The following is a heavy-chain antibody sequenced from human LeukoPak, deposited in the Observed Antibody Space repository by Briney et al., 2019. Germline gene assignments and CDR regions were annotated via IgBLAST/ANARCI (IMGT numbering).Heavy chain of an antibody. D-gene: IGHD4-23*01. CDR2: ISSSSSYI. J-gene: IGHJ6*02. Sequence: GGSLRLSCAASGFTFSSYSMNWVRQAPGKGLEWVSSISSSSSYIYYADSVKGRFTISRDNAKNSLYLQMNSLRAEDTAVYYCARANSPHNEFYGMDVWGQGTTVTVSS. CDR3: ARANSPHNEFYGMDV. V-gene: IGHV3-21*01. CDR1: GFTFSSYS.